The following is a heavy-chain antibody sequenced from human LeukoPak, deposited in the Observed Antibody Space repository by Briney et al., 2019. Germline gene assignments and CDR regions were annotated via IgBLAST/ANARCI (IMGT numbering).Heavy chain of an antibody. CDR1: GYTFTSYA. CDR3: ARPTGATVTNDAFDI. D-gene: IGHD4-17*01. V-gene: IGHV1-3*01. CDR2: INAGNGNT. J-gene: IGHJ3*02. Sequence: ASVKVSCKASGYTFTSYAMHWVRQAPGQRLEWMGWINAGNGNTKYSQKFQGRVTITRDTSASIAYMELSSLRSEDTAVYYCARPTGATVTNDAFDIWGQGTMVTVSS.